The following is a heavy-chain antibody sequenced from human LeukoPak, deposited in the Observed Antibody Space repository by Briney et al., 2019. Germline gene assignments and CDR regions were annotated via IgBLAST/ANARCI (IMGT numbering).Heavy chain of an antibody. CDR2: IYPGDSDT. D-gene: IGHD3-22*01. CDR3: ARRRYYYDCSGSSYFNWFDP. V-gene: IGHV5-51*01. CDR1: GYSFTSYW. J-gene: IGHJ5*02. Sequence: GDSLKISCKGSGYSFTSYWIGWVRQMPGKGLEWMGIIYPGDSDTRYSPSFQGQVTISADKSISTAYLQWSSLKASDTAMYYCARRRYYYDCSGSSYFNWFDPWGQGTLFTVSS.